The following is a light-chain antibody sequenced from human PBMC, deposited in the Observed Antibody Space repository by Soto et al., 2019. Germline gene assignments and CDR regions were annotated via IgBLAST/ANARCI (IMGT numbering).Light chain of an antibody. V-gene: IGLV2-14*03. Sequence: QSALTQPASVSGSPGQSITIPCTGTSNDIGVYNYVSWYQQHPGKAPKLLIFDVSYRPSGISDRFSGSKSGNTASLTNSGLQLEDEADYYCSSYGASTTLFGGGTKLTVL. CDR3: SSYGASTTL. CDR1: SNDIGVYNY. J-gene: IGLJ2*01. CDR2: DVS.